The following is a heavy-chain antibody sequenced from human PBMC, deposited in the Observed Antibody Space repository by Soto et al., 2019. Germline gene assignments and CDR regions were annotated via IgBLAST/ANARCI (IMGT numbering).Heavy chain of an antibody. D-gene: IGHD3-9*01. CDR1: GFTFSAYW. V-gene: IGHV3-7*03. Sequence: GGSLRLSCAASGFTFSAYWMSWVRQAPGKGLEWVANIKQDGSEKYYVDSVKGRFTISRDNAKNSLYLQMNSLRAEDTAVYYYARDADILTGSDAFDIWGQGTMVTVSS. CDR2: IKQDGSEK. CDR3: ARDADILTGSDAFDI. J-gene: IGHJ3*02.